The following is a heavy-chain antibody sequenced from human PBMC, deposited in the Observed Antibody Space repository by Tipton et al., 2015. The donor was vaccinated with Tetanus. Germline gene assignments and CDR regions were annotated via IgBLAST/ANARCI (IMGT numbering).Heavy chain of an antibody. CDR3: ARDQTIASYDSSGYSSTYYYYGMDV. CDR1: GGSMNSGGYY. J-gene: IGHJ6*02. CDR2: IYYSGST. D-gene: IGHD3-22*01. Sequence: TLSLTCTVSGGSMNSGGYYWSWIRQHPGKGLEWIGYIYYSGSTYYNPSLKSRVTMSVDTSKNQFSLKLSSVTAADTAVYYCARDQTIASYDSSGYSSTYYYYGMDVWGQGTTVTVSS. V-gene: IGHV4-31*03.